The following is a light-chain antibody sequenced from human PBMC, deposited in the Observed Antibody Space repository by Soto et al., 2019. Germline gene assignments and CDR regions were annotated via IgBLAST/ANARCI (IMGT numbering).Light chain of an antibody. J-gene: IGLJ2*01. Sequence: LTQPPSASGTPGQRVTISCSGSSSNIGSNYVYWYQQLPGTAPKLLIYRNNQRPSGVPDRFSGSKSGTSASLAISGLRSEDEADYYCAAWDDSLRGVFGGGTKLTVL. CDR3: AAWDDSLRGV. CDR1: SSNIGSNY. V-gene: IGLV1-47*01. CDR2: RNN.